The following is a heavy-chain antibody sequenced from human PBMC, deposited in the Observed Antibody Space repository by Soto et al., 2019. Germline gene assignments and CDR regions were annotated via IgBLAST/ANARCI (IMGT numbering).Heavy chain of an antibody. D-gene: IGHD1-1*01. V-gene: IGHV4-4*02. CDR2: VYHNGLT. CDR1: GDSIGSNVW. CDR3: ERDAELPGEADRFDY. J-gene: IGHJ4*02. Sequence: SETLSLTCDISGDSIGSNVWWSWVRQPPGKGLEWIGEVYHNGLTDYNPSLRGRATMSADMSKNQFSLRVTSVTDADTAIYYCERDAELPGEADRFDYWGQGALVTVSS.